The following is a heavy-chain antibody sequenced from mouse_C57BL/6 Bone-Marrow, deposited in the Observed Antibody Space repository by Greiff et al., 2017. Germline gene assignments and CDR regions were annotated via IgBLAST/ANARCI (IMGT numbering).Heavy chain of an antibody. CDR3: ARSGDYDRFAY. CDR2: IYPGGGYT. V-gene: IGHV1-63*01. D-gene: IGHD2-4*01. CDR1: GYTFTNYW. J-gene: IGHJ3*01. Sequence: VQLVESGAELVRPGTSVKMSCKASGYTFTNYWIGWAKQRPGHGLEWIGDIYPGGGYTNYNEKFKGKATLTADKSSSTAYMQFSSLTSEDSAIYYCARSGDYDRFAYWGQGTLVTVSA.